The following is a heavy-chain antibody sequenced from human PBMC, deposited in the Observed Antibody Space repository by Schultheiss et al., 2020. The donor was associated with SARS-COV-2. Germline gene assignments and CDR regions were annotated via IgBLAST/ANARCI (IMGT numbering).Heavy chain of an antibody. J-gene: IGHJ6*02. Sequence: SLRLSCAASGFTFDDYAMHWVRQAPGKGLEWVSGISWNSGSIGYADSVKGRFTISRDNAKNSLYLQMNSLRAEDTAVYYCASIPSGSYPQPYYYGMDVWGQGTTVTVSS. V-gene: IGHV3-9*01. CDR3: ASIPSGSYPQPYYYGMDV. CDR1: GFTFDDYA. CDR2: ISWNSGSI. D-gene: IGHD3-10*01.